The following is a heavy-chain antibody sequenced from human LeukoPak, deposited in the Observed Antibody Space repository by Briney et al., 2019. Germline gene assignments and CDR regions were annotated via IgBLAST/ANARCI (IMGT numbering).Heavy chain of an antibody. D-gene: IGHD2-21*02. J-gene: IGHJ4*02. CDR3: ARDSKVTANHPHY. Sequence: GGSLRLSCAASGFTFSSYSMNWVRQAPGKGLEWVSSISSSSSYIYYADSVKGRFTISRDNAKNSLYLQMNSLRAEDTAVYYCARDSKVTANHPHYWGQGTPVTVSS. V-gene: IGHV3-21*01. CDR2: ISSSSSYI. CDR1: GFTFSSYS.